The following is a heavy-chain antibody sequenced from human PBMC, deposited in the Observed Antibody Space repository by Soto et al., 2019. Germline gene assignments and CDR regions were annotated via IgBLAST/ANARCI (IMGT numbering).Heavy chain of an antibody. Sequence: PGESLKISCKGSGYSFTSYWIGWVRQMPGKGLEWMGIIYPGDSDTRYSPSFQGQATISADKSISTAYLQWSSLKASDTAMYYCARILNTDPFYLKWFDPWGQGTLVTVSS. J-gene: IGHJ5*02. CDR2: IYPGDSDT. CDR1: GYSFTSYW. CDR3: ARILNTDPFYLKWFDP. V-gene: IGHV5-51*01.